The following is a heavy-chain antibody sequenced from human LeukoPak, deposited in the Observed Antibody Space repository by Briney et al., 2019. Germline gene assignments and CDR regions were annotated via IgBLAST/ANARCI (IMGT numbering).Heavy chain of an antibody. Sequence: PGGSLRLSCAASGFTFSSYWMSWVRQAPGKGLEWVANMKQDESEKYYVDSVKGRFTISRDNAKNSLYLQMNSLRAEDTAVYYCARDKIEGPTKLDCWGQGILVTVSS. CDR1: GFTFSSYW. CDR3: ARDKIEGPTKLDC. CDR2: MKQDESEK. D-gene: IGHD1-1*01. J-gene: IGHJ4*02. V-gene: IGHV3-7*01.